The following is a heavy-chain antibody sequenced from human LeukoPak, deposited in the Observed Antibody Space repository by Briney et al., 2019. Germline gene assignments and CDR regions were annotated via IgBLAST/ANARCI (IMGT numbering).Heavy chain of an antibody. V-gene: IGHV3-23*01. J-gene: IGHJ4*02. Sequence: GGSMRLSCAASGFTFSSYAMSWVRQAPGKGLEWVSAISGSGGSTYYADSVKGRFTISRDNSKNTLYLQMNSLRAEDTAVYYCAAQLAARPIDYWGQGTLVTVSS. CDR1: GFTFSSYA. CDR3: AAQLAARPIDY. CDR2: ISGSGGST. D-gene: IGHD6-6*01.